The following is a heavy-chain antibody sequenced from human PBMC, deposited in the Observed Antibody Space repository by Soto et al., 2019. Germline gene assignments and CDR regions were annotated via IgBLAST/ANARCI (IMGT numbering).Heavy chain of an antibody. V-gene: IGHV3-48*03. Sequence: PVGSLRLSCAASGFTFSSYEMNWVRQAPGKGLEWVSYISSSGSTIYYADSVKGRFTISRDNAKNSLYLQMNSLRAEDTAVYYCARDSITIFGVVIQTHYYGMDVWGQGTTVTVSS. CDR3: ARDSITIFGVVIQTHYYGMDV. CDR2: ISSSGSTI. CDR1: GFTFSSYE. D-gene: IGHD3-3*01. J-gene: IGHJ6*02.